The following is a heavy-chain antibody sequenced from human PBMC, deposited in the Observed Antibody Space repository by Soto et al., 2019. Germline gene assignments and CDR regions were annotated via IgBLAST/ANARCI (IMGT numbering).Heavy chain of an antibody. CDR3: ARDPRDRAYGMDV. D-gene: IGHD3-10*01. Sequence: QVQLVQSGAEVKKPGASVKVSCKASGYTFTSYYMHWVRQAPGQGLEWMGILNPSGGSTSYAQKFHGRVTITRDRSTSTVYMELSSLRSEDTAVYYCARDPRDRAYGMDVWGQGTTVTVSS. CDR1: GYTFTSYY. V-gene: IGHV1-46*03. CDR2: LNPSGGST. J-gene: IGHJ6*02.